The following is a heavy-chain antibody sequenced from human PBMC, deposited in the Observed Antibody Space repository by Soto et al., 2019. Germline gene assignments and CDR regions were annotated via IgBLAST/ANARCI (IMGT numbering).Heavy chain of an antibody. CDR2: IYWDDDK. CDR1: GFSLSTSGVG. V-gene: IGHV2-5*02. D-gene: IGHD6-6*01. CDR3: AHSRPPRLLDY. J-gene: IGHJ4*02. Sequence: QITLKESGPTLVKPTQTLTLTCTFSGFSLSTSGVGVGWIRQPPGKALEWLALIYWDDDKRYSSSLNSRLTXTMXTSKNQVVLTMTNMDPVDTATYYCAHSRPPRLLDYWGQGTLVTVSS.